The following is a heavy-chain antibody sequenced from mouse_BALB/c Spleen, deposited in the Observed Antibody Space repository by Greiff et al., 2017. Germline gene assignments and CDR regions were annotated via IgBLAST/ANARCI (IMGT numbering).Heavy chain of an antibody. CDR1: GYTFTDYN. Sequence: QVQLQQSGPELVKPGASVKISCKASGYTFTDYNMHWVKQRPGQGLEWIGNIYPGSGSTNYDEKFKSKATLTVDTSSSTAYMQLSSLTSEDSAVYYCTREKRGNSPAMDYWGQGTSVTVSS. D-gene: IGHD2-1*01. V-gene: IGHV1-55*01. CDR3: TREKRGNSPAMDY. J-gene: IGHJ4*01. CDR2: IYPGSGST.